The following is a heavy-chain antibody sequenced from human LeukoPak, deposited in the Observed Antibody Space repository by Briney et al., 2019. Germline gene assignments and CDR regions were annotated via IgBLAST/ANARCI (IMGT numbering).Heavy chain of an antibody. V-gene: IGHV3-15*01. CDR2: IKSKIDGGTT. J-gene: IGHJ4*02. CDR1: GFTLNNAW. Sequence: PGGSLRLSCAASGFTLNNAWMSWVRQAPGKGLEWVGHIKSKIDGGTTDYAAPVKGRFTISRDDSKNTVYLQMNSLKTEDTAVYYCARDRAAADLDYWGQGTLVTVSS. D-gene: IGHD6-13*01. CDR3: ARDRAAADLDY.